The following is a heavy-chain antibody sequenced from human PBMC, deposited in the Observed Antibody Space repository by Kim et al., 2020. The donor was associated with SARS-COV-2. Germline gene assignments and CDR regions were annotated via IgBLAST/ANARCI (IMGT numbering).Heavy chain of an antibody. V-gene: IGHV4-31*03. J-gene: IGHJ6*03. CDR1: GGSISSGGYY. CDR2: IYYSGST. Sequence: SETLSLTCTVSGGSISSGGYYWSWIRQHPGKGLEWIGYIYYSGSTYYNPSLKSRVTISVDTSKNQFSLKLSSVTAADTAVYYCASGLNIRHYYYYMDVWGKGTTVTVSS. CDR3: ASGLNIRHYYYYMDV.